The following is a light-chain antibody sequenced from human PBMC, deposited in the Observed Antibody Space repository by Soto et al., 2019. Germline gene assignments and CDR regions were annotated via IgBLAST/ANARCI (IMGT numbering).Light chain of an antibody. Sequence: QSVLNQPASVSGSPGQSITISCTGTSSDVGGYNYVSWYQQHPGKAPKLMIYDVSNRPSGVSNRFPGSKSGNTASLTISGLQAEDEADYYCSSYTSSSTLEGVFGTGTKVTVL. CDR2: DVS. V-gene: IGLV2-14*01. CDR1: SSDVGGYNY. CDR3: SSYTSSSTLEGV. J-gene: IGLJ1*01.